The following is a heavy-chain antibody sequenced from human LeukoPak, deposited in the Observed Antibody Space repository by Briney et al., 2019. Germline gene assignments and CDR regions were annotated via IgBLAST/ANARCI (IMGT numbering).Heavy chain of an antibody. CDR2: IYYNGNT. J-gene: IGHJ5*02. CDR1: GGAISSGSYY. Sequence: SETLSLTCSVSGGAISSGSYYWGWIRQPPGKGLVWNGSIYYNGNTHYNPSLKSRVSISVDTSKNQFSLKLSSVTAVDTAVYYCARGAIPGRMAAAGKSWFDPWGQGTLVTVSS. CDR3: ARGAIPGRMAAAGKSWFDP. D-gene: IGHD6-13*01. V-gene: IGHV4-39*01.